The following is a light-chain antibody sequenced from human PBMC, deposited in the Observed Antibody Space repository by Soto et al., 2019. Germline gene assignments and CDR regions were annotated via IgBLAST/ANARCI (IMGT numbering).Light chain of an antibody. J-gene: IGLJ1*01. V-gene: IGLV1-44*01. CDR1: SSNIGSNA. CDR2: SNN. CDR3: EEWDDSLNGYV. Sequence: QSVLTQPPSASGTPGQRVTISCSGSSSNIGSNAVNWYQQLPGTAPKLLIYSNNQRPSGVPERFSGSKSGTSASLAISGLQSEDEADYYCEEWDDSLNGYVFGTGTKVTVL.